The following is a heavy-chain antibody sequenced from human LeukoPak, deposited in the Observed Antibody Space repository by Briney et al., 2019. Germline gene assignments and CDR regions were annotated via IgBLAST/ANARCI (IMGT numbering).Heavy chain of an antibody. D-gene: IGHD1-26*01. V-gene: IGHV3-11*04. Sequence: PGGSLRLSCAASGFTFSDYYMNWVRQAPGKGLEWVSYISSSGSTIYYADSVKGRFTISRDNAKNSLYLQMNSLRAEDTAVYYCARVAFGRELRSLFDYWGQGTLVTVSS. CDR1: GFTFSDYY. CDR2: ISSSGSTI. CDR3: ARVAFGRELRSLFDY. J-gene: IGHJ4*02.